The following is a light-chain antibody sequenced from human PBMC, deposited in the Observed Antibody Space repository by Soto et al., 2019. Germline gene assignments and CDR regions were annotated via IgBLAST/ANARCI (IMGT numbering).Light chain of an antibody. V-gene: IGKV1-5*03. CDR2: EAS. CDR1: ENINTY. CDR3: QQYNSYSEA. J-gene: IGKJ1*01. Sequence: DIQMTQSPSTLSTSVGDRVTITCRASENINTYLAWDQQKSGKALKLLIYEASTLESGVPSRFSGSGSGAEFTLTICSLQPDHFASYHCQQYNSYSEAFGQGTKVDIK.